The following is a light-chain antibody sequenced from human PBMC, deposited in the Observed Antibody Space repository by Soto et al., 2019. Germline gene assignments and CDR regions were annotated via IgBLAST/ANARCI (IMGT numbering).Light chain of an antibody. J-gene: IGLJ1*01. CDR2: GNT. CDR3: QSYDTSLSYV. V-gene: IGLV1-40*01. CDR1: SSNIGAGYA. Sequence: QSVLTQPPSVSGAPGQRVTISCTGSSSNIGAGYAVHWYQQLPGTAPKLIIYGNTNRPSGVPDRFSGSKSGTSASLAITGLQAEDEADYYCQSYDTSLSYVFGGGTKLTVL.